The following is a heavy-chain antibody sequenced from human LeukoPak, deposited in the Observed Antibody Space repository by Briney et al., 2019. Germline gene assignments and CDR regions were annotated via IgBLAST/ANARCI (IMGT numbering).Heavy chain of an antibody. Sequence: GGSLRLSCAASGFTFSDYYMSWIRQAPGKGLEWVSYISSSGSTIYYADSVKGRFTISRDNAKTSLYLQINSLRAEDTAVYYCASHRLGYPPPCPDYWGQGTLVTVSS. V-gene: IGHV3-11*04. J-gene: IGHJ4*02. CDR1: GFTFSDYY. CDR2: ISSSGSTI. D-gene: IGHD5-12*01. CDR3: ASHRLGYPPPCPDY.